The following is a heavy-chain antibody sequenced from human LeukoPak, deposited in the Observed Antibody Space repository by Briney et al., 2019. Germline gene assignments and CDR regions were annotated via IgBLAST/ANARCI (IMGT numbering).Heavy chain of an antibody. D-gene: IGHD5-24*01. V-gene: IGHV3-23*01. J-gene: IGHJ4*02. CDR3: AKDEMATITGFDY. CDR1: GFIVGSFA. Sequence: GGSVRLSCAASGFIVGSFAMAWVRQAPGKGLEWVAAIDGGRDNTHYADSVRGRFTISRDNSKNTLDLQMNSLRAEDTAVYYCAKDEMATITGFDYWGQGTLVTVSS. CDR2: IDGGRDNT.